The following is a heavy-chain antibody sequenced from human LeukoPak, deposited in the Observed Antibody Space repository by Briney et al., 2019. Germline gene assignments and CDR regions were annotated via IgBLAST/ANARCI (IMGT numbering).Heavy chain of an antibody. Sequence: SETLSLTCAVYGGSFSGYYWSGIRQPPGKGLEWIGEINHSGSTNYNPSLKSRVTISVDTSKNQFSLKLSSVTAADTAVYYCARAKLGDDAFDIWGQGTMVTVSS. CDR3: ARAKLGDDAFDI. V-gene: IGHV4-34*01. J-gene: IGHJ3*02. CDR2: INHSGST. CDR1: GGSFSGYY. D-gene: IGHD7-27*01.